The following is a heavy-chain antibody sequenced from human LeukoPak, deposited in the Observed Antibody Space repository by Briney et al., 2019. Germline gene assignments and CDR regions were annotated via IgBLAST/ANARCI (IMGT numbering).Heavy chain of an antibody. D-gene: IGHD3-16*02. CDR2: IYYSGST. CDR3: ARVRSTPLYDAFDI. J-gene: IGHJ3*02. Sequence: SQTLSLTCTVSGGSISSGGYYWSWLRQHPGKGLEWIGYIYYSGSTYYNPSLKSRVTISVDTSKNQFSLKLSSVTAADTAVYYCARVRSTPLYDAFDIWGQGTMVTVSS. V-gene: IGHV4-31*03. CDR1: GGSISSGGYY.